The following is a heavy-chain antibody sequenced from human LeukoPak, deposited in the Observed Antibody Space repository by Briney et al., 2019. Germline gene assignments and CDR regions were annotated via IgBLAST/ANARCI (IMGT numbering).Heavy chain of an antibody. CDR3: STLQTRYCADSRCYGY. V-gene: IGHV3-15*01. Sequence: GGSLRLSCAASGFTFNDAWMNWVRQAPEKGLEWVGRIKSKIDGGATDYAAPVKGRFTILRDDSKNMLYLEMTSLKTEDTAVYYCSTLQTRYCADSRCYGYWGQGTLVTVSS. CDR1: GFTFNDAW. J-gene: IGHJ4*02. D-gene: IGHD2-8*01. CDR2: IKSKIDGGAT.